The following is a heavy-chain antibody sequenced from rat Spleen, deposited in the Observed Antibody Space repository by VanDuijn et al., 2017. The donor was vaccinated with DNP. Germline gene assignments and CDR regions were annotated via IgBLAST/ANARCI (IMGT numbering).Heavy chain of an antibody. CDR3: AGDNYGSYGAMDA. D-gene: IGHD1-3*01. V-gene: IGHV5-17*01. Sequence: EVQLVESGGGLVQPGRSLKLSCAASGFTFSDYAMAWVRQAPKKGLEWVATISYDGTRTYYRDSVKGRFTISRDNAKSTLYLQMDSLRSEDTATYYCAGDNYGSYGAMDAWGQGASVTVSS. CDR2: ISYDGTRT. J-gene: IGHJ4*01. CDR1: GFTFSDYA.